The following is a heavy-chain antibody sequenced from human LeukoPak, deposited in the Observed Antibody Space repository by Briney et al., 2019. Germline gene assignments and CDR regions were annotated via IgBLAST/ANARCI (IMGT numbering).Heavy chain of an antibody. V-gene: IGHV4-4*07. J-gene: IGHJ6*03. CDR2: ICTSGST. D-gene: IGHD6-6*01. CDR3: ARGIAARPASFNYYYYMDV. Sequence: PSETLSLTCTVSGGSNSSYYWSSIRQPAGKGLEWIGRICTSGSTNYNPSLKSRVTMSVDTSKNQFSLKLSSVTAADTAVYYCARGIAARPASFNYYYYMDVWGKGTTVTVSS. CDR1: GGSNSSYY.